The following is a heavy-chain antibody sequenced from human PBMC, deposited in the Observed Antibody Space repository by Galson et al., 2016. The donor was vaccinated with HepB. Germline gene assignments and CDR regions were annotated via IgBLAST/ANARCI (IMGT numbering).Heavy chain of an antibody. Sequence: SETLSLTCGVSGGSFSDYFWTWIRQSPGKRLEWIGDISHSGNTNYNPSLKSRVSISVDTSKGQFSLSLTSVTAADSAIYYCALSEIDAFDIWGQGTMVTVS. J-gene: IGHJ3*02. D-gene: IGHD1-26*01. CDR1: GGSFSDYF. V-gene: IGHV4-34*01. CDR2: ISHSGNT. CDR3: ALSEIDAFDI.